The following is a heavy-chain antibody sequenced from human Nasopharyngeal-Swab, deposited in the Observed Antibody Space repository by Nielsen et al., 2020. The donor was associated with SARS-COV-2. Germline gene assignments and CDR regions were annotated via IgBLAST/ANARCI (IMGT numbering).Heavy chain of an antibody. D-gene: IGHD3-16*01. CDR2: LKTDGSDT. CDR3: ARETSAPGAYYFDF. J-gene: IGHJ4*02. CDR1: GFSFSTYW. V-gene: IGHV3-74*03. Sequence: GESLKISCAASGFSFSTYWMHWVLHTPGKGLVWVSRLKTDGSDTMYADSVKGRFTISRDNAKNTMYLQMNSLREEDTALYYCARETSAPGAYYFDFWGRGTRVTVSS.